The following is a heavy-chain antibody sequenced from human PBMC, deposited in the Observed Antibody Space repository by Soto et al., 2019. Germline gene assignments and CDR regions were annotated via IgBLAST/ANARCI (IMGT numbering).Heavy chain of an antibody. Sequence: QVQLVQSGAEVKKPGSSVKVSGKASGGTFSNYPISWVRQAPGQGLEWMGGIIPIFGTVNYAQKFQGRVTITADESTRTAYMEQSSLRSEDTAVYYCARVYHRWLQLRHLDLWGRGTLVSVST. D-gene: IGHD5-12*01. V-gene: IGHV1-69*12. CDR1: GGTFSNYP. J-gene: IGHJ2*01. CDR2: IIPIFGTV. CDR3: ARVYHRWLQLRHLDL.